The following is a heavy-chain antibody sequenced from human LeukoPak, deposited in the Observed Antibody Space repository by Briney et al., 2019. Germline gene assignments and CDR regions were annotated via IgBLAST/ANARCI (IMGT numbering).Heavy chain of an antibody. V-gene: IGHV3-15*01. J-gene: IGHJ4*02. CDR1: GFPFSNAW. CDR3: ATGGPGKPFYH. CDR2: IKSKSDGGTT. Sequence: GGSLRLSCAASGFPFSNAWMSWVRQAPGKGLEWVGGIKSKSDGGTTDYAPTVKGRFTISKDDSKNTLYLQMNSLKTEDTSVYDCATGGPGKPFYHWGQGTLVTVSS.